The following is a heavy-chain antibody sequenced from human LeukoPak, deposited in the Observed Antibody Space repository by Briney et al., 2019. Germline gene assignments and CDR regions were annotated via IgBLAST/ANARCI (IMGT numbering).Heavy chain of an antibody. CDR1: GFTFSSYA. Sequence: PGGSLRLSCAASGFTFSSYAISWVRQAPGKWLEWGSAISGSGGSTYYADSVKCRFTISRDNSKNTLNLKMNTLRAEDTAVYYCAKLPTYYYDSSGYYHFDYWGQGTLVTVSS. V-gene: IGHV3-23*01. CDR2: ISGSGGST. J-gene: IGHJ4*02. CDR3: AKLPTYYYDSSGYYHFDY. D-gene: IGHD3-22*01.